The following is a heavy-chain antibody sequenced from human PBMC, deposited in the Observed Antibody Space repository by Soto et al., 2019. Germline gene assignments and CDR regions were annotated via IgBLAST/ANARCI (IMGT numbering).Heavy chain of an antibody. Sequence: ASVKVSCKASGYAFTCYYMHWVRQAPGQGLEWMGWINPNSGDTQYAQKFQGRVTMTRDTSISTAYMELSRLRSDDTAVYYCARELGLVPSYGMDVWGQGTTVTVSS. CDR2: INPNSGDT. V-gene: IGHV1-2*02. CDR3: ARELGLVPSYGMDV. CDR1: GYAFTCYY. D-gene: IGHD2-8*02. J-gene: IGHJ6*02.